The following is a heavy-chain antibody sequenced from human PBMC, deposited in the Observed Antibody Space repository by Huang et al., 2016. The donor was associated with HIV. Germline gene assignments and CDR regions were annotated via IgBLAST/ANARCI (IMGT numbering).Heavy chain of an antibody. CDR1: GFTFSSYW. CDR3: VRDPRIQSWLNYFDY. D-gene: IGHD3-22*01. J-gene: IGHJ4*02. CDR2: INSDGSSS. V-gene: IGHV3-74*01. Sequence: EVQLVESGGGLVQPGGSLRLSCAASGFTFSSYWMHWVRQAPGKGVVWVSRINSDGSSSGYADSVKCRFTISRDNAKNTLYLQMNSLRAEDTAVYYCVRDPRIQSWLNYFDYWGQGTLVSVSS.